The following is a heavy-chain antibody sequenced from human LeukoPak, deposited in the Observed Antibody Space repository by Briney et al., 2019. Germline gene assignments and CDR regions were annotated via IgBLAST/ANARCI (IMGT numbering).Heavy chain of an antibody. CDR3: AKAGLPAVAGYYYYYMDV. J-gene: IGHJ6*03. V-gene: IGHV3-23*01. D-gene: IGHD6-19*01. CDR1: GFTFSSYS. CDR2: ISGSGGST. Sequence: GGSLRLSCAASGFTFSSYSMNWVRQAPGKGLEWVSAISGSGGSTYYADSVKGRFTISRDNSKNTLYLQMNSLRAEDTAVYYCAKAGLPAVAGYYYYYMDVWGKGTTVTISS.